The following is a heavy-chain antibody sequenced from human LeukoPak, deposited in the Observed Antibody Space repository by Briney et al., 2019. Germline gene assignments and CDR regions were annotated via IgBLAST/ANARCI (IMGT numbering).Heavy chain of an antibody. CDR3: AKGTDYYDSSGYYWGGAFDI. D-gene: IGHD3-22*01. J-gene: IGHJ3*02. CDR1: GFTFSSYG. Sequence: AGGSLRLSCAASGFTFSSYGMHWVRQAPGKGLEWVAVISYDGSNKYYADSVKGRFTISRDNSKNTLYLQMNSLRAEDTAVYYCAKGTDYYDSSGYYWGGAFDIWGQGTMVTVSS. V-gene: IGHV3-30*18. CDR2: ISYDGSNK.